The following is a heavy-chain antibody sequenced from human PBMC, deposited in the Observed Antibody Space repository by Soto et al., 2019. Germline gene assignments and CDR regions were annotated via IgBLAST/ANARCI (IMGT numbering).Heavy chain of an antibody. CDR1: GFTFSSYG. CDR2: ISYDGSNK. J-gene: IGHJ6*02. CDR3: AKDMGSGWFPETYYYYYGMDV. Sequence: GGSLRLSCAASGFTFSSYGMHWVRQAPGKGLEWVAVISYDGSNKYYADSVKGRFTISRDNSKNTLYLQMNSLRAEDTAVYYCAKDMGSGWFPETYYYYYGMDVWGQGTTVTVSS. V-gene: IGHV3-30*18. D-gene: IGHD6-19*01.